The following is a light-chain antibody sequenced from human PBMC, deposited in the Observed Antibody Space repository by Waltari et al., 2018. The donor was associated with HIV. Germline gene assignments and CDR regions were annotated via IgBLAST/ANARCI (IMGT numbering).Light chain of an antibody. J-gene: IGKJ2*01. CDR1: QSVSTN. CDR3: QQYNIWPPDA. Sequence: EIVLTQSQATLSLFPGERATLSCRASQSVSTNLAWYQQKSGQAPRLLIYGASTRASGIPTRFSGSGSGTEFTLTISSLQSEDFAVYYCQQYNIWPPDAFGQGTKLEIK. CDR2: GAS. V-gene: IGKV3-15*01.